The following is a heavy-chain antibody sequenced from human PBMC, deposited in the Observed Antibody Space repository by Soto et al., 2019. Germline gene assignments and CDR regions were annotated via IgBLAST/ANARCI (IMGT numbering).Heavy chain of an antibody. D-gene: IGHD3-22*01. J-gene: IGHJ4*02. Sequence: GGSLRLSCAASGFTFSSYAMSWVRQAPGKGLEWVSAISGSGGSTYYADSVKGRFTISRDNSKNTLYLQMNSLRAEDTAVYYCAKPPINYDSSGYCFDYWGPGTMDTVSS. V-gene: IGHV3-23*01. CDR1: GFTFSSYA. CDR3: AKPPINYDSSGYCFDY. CDR2: ISGSGGST.